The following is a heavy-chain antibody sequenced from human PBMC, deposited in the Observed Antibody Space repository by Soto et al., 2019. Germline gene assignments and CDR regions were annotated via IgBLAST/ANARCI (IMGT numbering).Heavy chain of an antibody. D-gene: IGHD3-10*01. J-gene: IGHJ4*02. CDR2: IYYSGST. V-gene: IGHV4-30-4*01. CDR1: GGSISSGDYY. Sequence: QVQLQESGPGLVKPSQTLSLTCTVSGGSISSGDYYWSWIRQPPGKGLEWIGYIYYSGSTYYNTSLKSRVTISVDTSKNQFSLKLSSVTAADTAVYYCARDFSGSHYYFDYWGQGTLVTVSS. CDR3: ARDFSGSHYYFDY.